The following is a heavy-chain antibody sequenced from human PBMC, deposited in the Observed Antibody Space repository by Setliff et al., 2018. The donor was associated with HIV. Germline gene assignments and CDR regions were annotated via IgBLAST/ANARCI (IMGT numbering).Heavy chain of an antibody. CDR1: GYSLTSYS. Sequence: GASVKVSCKASGYSLTSYSINWVRQAPGQGLEWMGYINTNTKYSQKFQGRVTITRDTSATTAYMELRSLRSEDTAVYYCARGRGLYSSGYFIDYWGQGTLVTVSS. CDR3: ARGRGLYSSGYFIDY. J-gene: IGHJ4*02. CDR2: INTNT. V-gene: IGHV1-3*04. D-gene: IGHD6-19*01.